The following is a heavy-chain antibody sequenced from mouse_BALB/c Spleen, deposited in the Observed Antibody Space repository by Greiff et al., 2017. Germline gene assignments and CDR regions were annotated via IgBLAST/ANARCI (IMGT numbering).Heavy chain of an antibody. CDR2: IYPGNSDT. D-gene: IGHD2-4*01. J-gene: IGHJ1*01. V-gene: IGHV1-5*01. Sequence: EVKLQESGTVLARPGASVKMSCKASGYTFTSYWMHWVKQRPGQGLEWIGAIYPGNSDTSYNQKFKGKAKLTAVTSTSTAYMELSSLTNEDSAVYYCTRHYDYGYWYFDVWGAGTTVTVSS. CDR3: TRHYDYGYWYFDV. CDR1: GYTFTSYW.